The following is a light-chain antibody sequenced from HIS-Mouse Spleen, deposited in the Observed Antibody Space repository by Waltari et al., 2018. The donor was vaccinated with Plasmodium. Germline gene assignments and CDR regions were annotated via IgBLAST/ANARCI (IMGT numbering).Light chain of an antibody. J-gene: IGLJ2*01. CDR1: STNLGSNT. CDR3: AAWDDSLNGPV. Sequence: QSVLTQPPSASGTPGQRVTISCSGSSTNLGSNTANWYQQRQGTAPKLPIYSNNQRPSGVPDRFSGSKSGTSASLAISGLQSEDEADYYCAAWDDSLNGPVFGGGTKLTVL. CDR2: SNN. V-gene: IGLV1-44*01.